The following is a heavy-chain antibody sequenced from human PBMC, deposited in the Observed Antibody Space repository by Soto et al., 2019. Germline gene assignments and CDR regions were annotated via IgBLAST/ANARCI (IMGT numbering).Heavy chain of an antibody. D-gene: IGHD2-2*01. Sequence: GESLKISCKGSGYSFAGYWIGWVRQMPGKGMEWMGNIYPYDSDTRYSPSFQGQVTISADTSITTAYLQWSGLRASDTAMYFCARHLVGSTRGNFDYWGQGTLVTVSS. CDR3: ARHLVGSTRGNFDY. CDR1: GYSFAGYW. V-gene: IGHV5-51*01. J-gene: IGHJ4*01. CDR2: IYPYDSDT.